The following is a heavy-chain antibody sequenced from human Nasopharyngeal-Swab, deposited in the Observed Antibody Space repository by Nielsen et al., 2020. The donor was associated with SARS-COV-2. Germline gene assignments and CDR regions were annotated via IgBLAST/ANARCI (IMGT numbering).Heavy chain of an antibody. D-gene: IGHD3-3*01. CDR2: IYTSGST. J-gene: IGHJ6*02. V-gene: IGHV4-4*07. CDR3: AREPHYDFWSGHGYGMDV. Sequence: SETLSLTCIVSGGSISSYYWSWIRQPAGKGLEWIGRIYTSGSTNYNPSLKSRVTISVDTSKNQFSLKLSSVTAADTAVYYCAREPHYDFWSGHGYGMDVWGQGTTVTVSS. CDR1: GGSISSYY.